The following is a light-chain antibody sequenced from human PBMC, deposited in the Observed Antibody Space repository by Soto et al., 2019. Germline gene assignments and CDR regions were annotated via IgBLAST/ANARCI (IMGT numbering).Light chain of an antibody. CDR2: AAS. CDR3: QQYYSYRT. V-gene: IGKV1-8*01. CDR1: SSY. Sequence: SSYLAWYQQKPGKAPKLLIYAASTLQSGVPSRFSGSGSGTDFTLTISCLQSEDFATYYCQQYYSYRTLGQGTKVDIK. J-gene: IGKJ1*01.